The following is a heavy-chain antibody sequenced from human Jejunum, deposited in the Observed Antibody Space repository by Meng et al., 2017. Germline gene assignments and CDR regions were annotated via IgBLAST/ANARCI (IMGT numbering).Heavy chain of an antibody. CDR3: TRDLTNNKNGDY. D-gene: IGHD1/OR15-1a*01. CDR2: INPNNGDT. J-gene: IGHJ4*02. V-gene: IGHV1-2*02. Sequence: ASVKVSCKTSGYSFTAYYIHWLRQAPGQGLEWRGWINPNNGDTNYAERLQGRVTVTRDTSISTTYMKMSRLTSDDTAVYYCTRDLTNNKNGDYWDQGTLVTVSS. CDR1: GYSFTAYY.